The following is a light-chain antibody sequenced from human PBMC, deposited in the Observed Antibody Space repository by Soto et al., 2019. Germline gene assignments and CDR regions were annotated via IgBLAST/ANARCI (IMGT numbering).Light chain of an antibody. CDR2: EDN. J-gene: IGLJ2*01. Sequence: NFMLTQPHSVSESPGKKVTISCTGSSGSIASGYVQWYQQRPGSAPTTLVYEDNRRPAGVPDRFSGSIDSSSNSASLTISGLRPEDEADYYCQSSDGNNMVFGGGTKLTVL. CDR1: SGSIASGY. V-gene: IGLV6-57*02. CDR3: QSSDGNNMV.